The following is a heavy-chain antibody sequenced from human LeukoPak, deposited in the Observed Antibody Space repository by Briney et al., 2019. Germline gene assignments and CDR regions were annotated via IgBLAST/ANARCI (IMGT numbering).Heavy chain of an antibody. CDR3: ARDTHYYDSSGYYFAWPFDY. Sequence: PGGSLRLSCAASGFTFSSYEMNWVRQAPGKGLEWVSYISSSGSTIYYADSVKGRFTISRDNAKDSLYLQMNSLRAEDTAVYYCARDTHYYDSSGYYFAWPFDYWGQGTLVTVSS. CDR2: ISSSGSTI. CDR1: GFTFSSYE. V-gene: IGHV3-48*03. D-gene: IGHD3-22*01. J-gene: IGHJ4*02.